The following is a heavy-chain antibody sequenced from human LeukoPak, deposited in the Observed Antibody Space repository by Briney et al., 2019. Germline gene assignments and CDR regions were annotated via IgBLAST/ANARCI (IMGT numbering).Heavy chain of an antibody. CDR1: GFTFSSYA. CDR3: ANQGRTAVAHEFDY. D-gene: IGHD6-19*01. CDR2: ISGSGGST. V-gene: IGHV3-23*01. J-gene: IGHJ4*02. Sequence: GGSLRLSCAASGFTFSSYAMSWVRQAPGKGLEWVSAISGSGGSTYYADSVKGRFTISRDNSKNTLYLQMNSLRAEDTAVYNCANQGRTAVAHEFDYWGQGTLVTVSS.